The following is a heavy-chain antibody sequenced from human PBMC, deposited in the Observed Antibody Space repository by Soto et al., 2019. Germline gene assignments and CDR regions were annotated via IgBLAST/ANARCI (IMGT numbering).Heavy chain of an antibody. CDR2: ISWNSGSI. J-gene: IGHJ4*02. Sequence: GGSLRLSCAASGFTFDDYAMHWVRQAPGKGLEWVSGISWNSGSIGYADSVKGRFTISRDNAKNSLYLQMNSLRAEDTALYYCAKDGSLLWFGELSAFDYWGQGTLVTVSS. CDR3: AKDGSLLWFGELSAFDY. D-gene: IGHD3-10*01. CDR1: GFTFDDYA. V-gene: IGHV3-9*01.